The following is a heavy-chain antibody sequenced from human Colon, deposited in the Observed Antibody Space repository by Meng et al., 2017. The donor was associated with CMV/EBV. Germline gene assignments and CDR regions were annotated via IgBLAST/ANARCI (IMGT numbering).Heavy chain of an antibody. V-gene: IGHV1-69*14. CDR2: NVPRFATT. J-gene: IGHJ4*02. CDR1: GSTFTSDA. D-gene: IGHD3-3*01. Sequence: QVQLSHAGAEVKRPGAAVKVSRTASGSTFTSDAIGLVLLAPGQGLEWMGQNVPRFATTNNEQKFQARVTITADKSTVTTYMELNSLRADDTALYLCAAVLSWSGYESFFDYWGQGTLVTVSS. CDR3: AAVLSWSGYESFFDY.